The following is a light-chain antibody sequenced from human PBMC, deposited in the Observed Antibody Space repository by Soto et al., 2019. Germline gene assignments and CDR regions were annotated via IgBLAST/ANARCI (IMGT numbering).Light chain of an antibody. CDR1: QSVSSGY. Sequence: DIVLTQSPGTLYLSPGEIATLSFSASQSVSSGYLAWYQQRPGQAPRLLIYGASTRATGIPDRFSGSGSGTDFTLTISRLEPEDFAVYYCQQYGTSPWTFGQGTKVDIK. CDR2: GAS. V-gene: IGKV3-20*01. CDR3: QQYGTSPWT. J-gene: IGKJ1*01.